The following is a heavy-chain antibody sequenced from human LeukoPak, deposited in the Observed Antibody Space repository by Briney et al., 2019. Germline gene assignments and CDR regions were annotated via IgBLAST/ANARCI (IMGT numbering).Heavy chain of an antibody. CDR2: ISGGGDDT. J-gene: IGHJ6*02. CDR1: GFIFSSSA. V-gene: IGHV3-23*01. D-gene: IGHD3-22*01. CDR3: AKDSRESSGHFPYYYYYHYGLDV. Sequence: GGSLRLSCAVSGFIFSSSAMSWVRQAPGKGLEWVSAISGGGDDTSYADSARGRFTVSRDNSKNTLYLQMNSLRAEVTAVYYCAKDSRESSGHFPYYYYYHYGLDVWGQGTTVTVSS.